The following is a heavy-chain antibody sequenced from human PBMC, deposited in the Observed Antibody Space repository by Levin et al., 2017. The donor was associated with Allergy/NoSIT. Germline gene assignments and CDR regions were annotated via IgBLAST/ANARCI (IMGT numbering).Heavy chain of an antibody. D-gene: IGHD3-3*01. CDR1: GGSISSYY. V-gene: IGHV4-59*01. J-gene: IGHJ6*02. CDR2: IYYSGST. CDR3: AGTKVDYDFWSGSPLRYYGMDV. Sequence: SETLSLTCTVSGGSISSYYWSWIRQPPGKGLEWIGYIYYSGSTNYNPSLKSRVTISVDTSKNQFSLKLSSVTAADTAVYYCAGTKVDYDFWSGSPLRYYGMDVWGQGTTVTVSS.